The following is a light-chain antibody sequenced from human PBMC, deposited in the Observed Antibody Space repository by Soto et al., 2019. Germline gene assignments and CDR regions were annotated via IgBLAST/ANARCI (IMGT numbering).Light chain of an antibody. CDR1: SSDVGSYNL. CDR2: EVS. J-gene: IGLJ1*01. Sequence: QSVLTQPASVSGSPGQSITISCTGTSSDVGSYNLVSWYQQHPGKAPKLMIYEVSKWPSGVSNRFSGSKSGNTASLTISGLQAEDGADYYCCSYAGSSTFYVFGTGTKLTVL. CDR3: CSYAGSSTFYV. V-gene: IGLV2-23*02.